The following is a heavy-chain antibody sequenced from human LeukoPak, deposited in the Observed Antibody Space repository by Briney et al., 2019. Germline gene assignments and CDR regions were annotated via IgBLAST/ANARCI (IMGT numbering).Heavy chain of an antibody. CDR2: IYPADSDI. CDR1: GHSFINHW. CDR3: ARQEYCSGASCYTWFDP. D-gene: IGHD2-15*01. J-gene: IGHJ5*02. V-gene: IGHV5-51*01. Sequence: GESLKISCKGSGHSFINHWIGWVRQMPGKGLEWMGIIYPADSDIRYSPSFQGQVTISADKSISTAYLQWNSLKASDTAMYYCARQEYCSGASCYTWFDPWGQGTLVTVSS.